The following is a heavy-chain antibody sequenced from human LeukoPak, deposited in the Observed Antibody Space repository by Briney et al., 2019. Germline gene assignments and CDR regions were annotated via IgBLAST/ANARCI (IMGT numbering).Heavy chain of an antibody. D-gene: IGHD2-2*01. J-gene: IGHJ4*02. CDR2: IYPGDSDT. Sequence: GESLKISCKGSGYSFTSYWIGWVRQMPGKGLEWMGIIYPGDSDTRYSPSFQGQVTISADKSISTAYLQWSSLKASDTAMYYCASAKGYCSSTSCPGDFDYWGRGTLVTVSS. CDR3: ASAKGYCSSTSCPGDFDY. V-gene: IGHV5-51*01. CDR1: GYSFTSYW.